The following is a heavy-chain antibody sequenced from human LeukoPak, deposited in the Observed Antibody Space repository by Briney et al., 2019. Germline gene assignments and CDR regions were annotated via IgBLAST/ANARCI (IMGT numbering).Heavy chain of an antibody. CDR3: ARTVPGRRGAFDI. V-gene: IGHV4-39*01. J-gene: IGHJ3*02. Sequence: SETLSLTCNVSGGSISSTIYYWGLIRQPAGKGLEWIGSIYYSGSTYYNPSLRSRVTISIDTSKNQFSLKLSSVTAADTAVYYRARTVPGRRGAFDIWGHGTMVTVSS. D-gene: IGHD6-19*01. CDR1: GGSISSTIYY. CDR2: IYYSGST.